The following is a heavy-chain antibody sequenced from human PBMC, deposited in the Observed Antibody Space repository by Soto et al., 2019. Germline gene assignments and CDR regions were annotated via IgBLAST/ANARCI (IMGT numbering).Heavy chain of an antibody. CDR2: IIPIFGTA. V-gene: IGHV1-69*01. J-gene: IGHJ5*02. CDR3: ARDPGIAVAGTPFWFDP. CDR1: GGTFSSYA. Sequence: QVQLVQSGAEVKKPGSSVKVSCKASGGTFSSYAISWVRQAPGQGLEWMGGIIPIFGTANYAQKFQGRVTITAEESTSTAYMELSSLRSEDTAVYYCARDPGIAVAGTPFWFDPWGQGTLVTVSS. D-gene: IGHD6-19*01.